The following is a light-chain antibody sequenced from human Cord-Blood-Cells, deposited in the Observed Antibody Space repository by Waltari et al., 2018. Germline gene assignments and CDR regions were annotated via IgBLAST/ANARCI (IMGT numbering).Light chain of an antibody. Sequence: DIQMTQSPSSLSASVGDRVTITCRASQSISSYLNWYQQKPGKAPKLLIYAASSLQSGVPSRFSGSGSVTDFTLTISSLQPEDFATYYCQQSYSTLGTFVQGTKVEIK. J-gene: IGKJ1*01. CDR3: QQSYSTLGT. V-gene: IGKV1-39*01. CDR1: QSISSY. CDR2: AAS.